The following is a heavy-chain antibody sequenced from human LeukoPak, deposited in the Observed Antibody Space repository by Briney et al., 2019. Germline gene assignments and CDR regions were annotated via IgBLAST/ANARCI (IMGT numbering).Heavy chain of an antibody. CDR2: IGGSGGST. Sequence: GGSLRLSCAASGFTFSSYGMSWVRQAPGKGLEWVSAIGGSGGSTYYADSVKGRFTISRDNSKNTLYLQMNSLRAEDTAVYYCAKGVISAVAGSYFDYWGQGTLVTVSS. V-gene: IGHV3-23*01. CDR3: AKGVISAVAGSYFDY. J-gene: IGHJ4*02. D-gene: IGHD6-19*01. CDR1: GFTFSSYG.